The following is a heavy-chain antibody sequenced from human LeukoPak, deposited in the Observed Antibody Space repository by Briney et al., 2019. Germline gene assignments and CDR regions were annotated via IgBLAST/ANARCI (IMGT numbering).Heavy chain of an antibody. D-gene: IGHD5-12*01. CDR1: GGSISSSSYY. J-gene: IGHJ2*01. V-gene: IGHV4-39*07. CDR3: ATELVGTSSPLYFDL. Sequence: PSETLSLTCTVSGGSISSSSYYWGWIRQPPGKGLEWIGSIYYSGSIYYSGSTYYNPSLKSRVTISEDTSKNQFSLKLSSVTAADTAVYYCATELVGTSSPLYFDLWGRGTLVTVSS. CDR2: IYYSGSIYYSGST.